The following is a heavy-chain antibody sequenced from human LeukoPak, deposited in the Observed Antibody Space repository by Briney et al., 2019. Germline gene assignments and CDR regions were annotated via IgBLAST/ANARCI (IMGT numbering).Heavy chain of an antibody. J-gene: IGHJ6*03. CDR2: IYYSGST. CDR3: ARTNSGSYYYYYYMDV. D-gene: IGHD1-26*01. V-gene: IGHV4-39*07. Sequence: SETLSLTCTVSGGSISSSSYYWGWIRQPPGKGLEWIGSIYYSGSTYYNPSLKSRVTISVDRSKNQFSLKLSSVTAADTAVYYCARTNSGSYYYYYYMDVWGKGTTVTVSS. CDR1: GGSISSSSYY.